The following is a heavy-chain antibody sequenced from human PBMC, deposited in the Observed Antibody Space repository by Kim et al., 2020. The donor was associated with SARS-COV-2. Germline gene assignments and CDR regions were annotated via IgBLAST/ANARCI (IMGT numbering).Heavy chain of an antibody. J-gene: IGHJ6*02. CDR2: IYYSGST. CDR3: ASATVDTAMVNYYGMDV. CDR1: GGSISSSSYY. Sequence: SETLSLTCTVSGGSISSSSYYWGWIRQPPGKGLEWIGSIYYSGSTYYNPSLKSRVTISVDTSKNQFSLKLSSVTAADTAVYYCASATVDTAMVNYYGMDVWGQGTTVTVSS. V-gene: IGHV4-39*01. D-gene: IGHD5-18*01.